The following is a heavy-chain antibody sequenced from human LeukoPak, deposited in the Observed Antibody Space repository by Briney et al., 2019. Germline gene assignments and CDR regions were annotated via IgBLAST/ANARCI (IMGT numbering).Heavy chain of an antibody. CDR2: IYAGDSDT. V-gene: IGHV5-51*01. D-gene: IGHD2-21*02. J-gene: IGHJ3*02. CDR3: ARSYCDGDCYPGNDAFVI. CDR1: RYSFTTYW. Sequence: GESLKISCKGSRYSFTTYWIGWVRQMPGKGLEWMGIIYAGDSDTRYSPSFQGQVTISADKSISTAYLQWSSLKASDTAIYYCARSYCDGDCYPGNDAFVIWGQGKMVTVSS.